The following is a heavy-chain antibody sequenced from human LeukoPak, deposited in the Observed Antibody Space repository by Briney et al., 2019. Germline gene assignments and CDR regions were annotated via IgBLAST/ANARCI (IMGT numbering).Heavy chain of an antibody. D-gene: IGHD6-13*01. CDR1: GGSFSGYY. CDR2: IYHSGRT. CDR3: VSSSWAFDF. J-gene: IGHJ4*02. V-gene: IGHV4-34*01. Sequence: SETLSLTCAVYGGSFSGYYWGWVRQPPGKGLEWIGSIYHSGRTYYNPSLKSRATISVDTSKNQFSLRVTSVTAADTAVYYCVSSSWAFDFWGQGTLVSVSS.